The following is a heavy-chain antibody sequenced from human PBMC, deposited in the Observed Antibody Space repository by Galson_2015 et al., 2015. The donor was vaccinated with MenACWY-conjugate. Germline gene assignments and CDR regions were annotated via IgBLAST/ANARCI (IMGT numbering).Heavy chain of an antibody. CDR1: GFTFSTYW. V-gene: IGHV3-74*01. D-gene: IGHD1-26*01. J-gene: IGHJ4*02. Sequence: SLRLSCAASGFTFSTYWMHWVRQAPGKGLVWVSRINSDGRSTSYEDSAKGRFTTSRDNAKNTLSLQMNSLRADDTAVYYCDCLGGSYRTTSPFDYWGQGTLVTVSS. CDR3: DCLGGSYRTTSPFDY. CDR2: INSDGRST.